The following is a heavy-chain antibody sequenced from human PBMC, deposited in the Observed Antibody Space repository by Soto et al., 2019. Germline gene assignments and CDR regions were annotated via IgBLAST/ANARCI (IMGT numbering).Heavy chain of an antibody. D-gene: IGHD2-8*01. CDR1: GYSFTDYH. Sequence: ASMKVSCKASGYSFTDYHIHWVRQAPGQGLEWLGRINPKSGGTSTAQKFQGWVTMTRDRSISTVYMELTRLRSDDTAVYFCARGHSTDCSNGVCSFFYNHEMDVWGQGITVTVSS. CDR3: ARGHSTDCSNGVCSFFYNHEMDV. V-gene: IGHV1-2*04. CDR2: INPKSGGT. J-gene: IGHJ6*02.